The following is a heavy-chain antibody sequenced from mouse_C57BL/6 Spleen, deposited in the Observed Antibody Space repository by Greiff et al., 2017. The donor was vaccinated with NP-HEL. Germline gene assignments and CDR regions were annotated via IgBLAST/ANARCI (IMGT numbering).Heavy chain of an antibody. CDR2: IYPRSGNT. Sequence: VKLQESGAELARPGASVKLSCKASGYTFTSYGISWVKQRTGQGLEWIGEIYPRSGNTYYNEKFKGKATLTADKSSSTAYMELRSLTSEDSAVYFCAIYYDYDVGDWYFDVWGTGTTVTVSS. CDR3: AIYYDYDVGDWYFDV. D-gene: IGHD2-4*01. CDR1: GYTFTSYG. J-gene: IGHJ1*03. V-gene: IGHV1-81*01.